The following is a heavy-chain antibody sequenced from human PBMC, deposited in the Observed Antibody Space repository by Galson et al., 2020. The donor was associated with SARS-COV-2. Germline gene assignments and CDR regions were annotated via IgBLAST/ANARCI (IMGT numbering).Heavy chain of an antibody. CDR2: IDWDDDK. V-gene: IGHV2-70*01. CDR3: ARIQYRLLQGYYYGMDV. CDR1: GFSLSTSGMC. D-gene: IGHD2-2*01. J-gene: IGHJ6*02. Sequence: SGPTLVKPTQTLTLTCTFSGFSLSTSGMCVSWIRQPPGKALEWLALIDWDDDKYYSTSLKTRLTISKDTSKNQVVLTMTNMDPVDTATYYCARIQYRLLQGYYYGMDVWGQGTTVTVSS.